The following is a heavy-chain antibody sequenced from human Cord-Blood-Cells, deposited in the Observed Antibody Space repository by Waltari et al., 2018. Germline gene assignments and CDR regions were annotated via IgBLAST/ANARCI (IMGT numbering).Heavy chain of an antibody. CDR2: ISYDGSNK. CDR3: ARVSQMALFDY. V-gene: IGHV3-30-3*01. CDR1: GFTFSSYA. Sequence: QVQLVESGGGVVQPGRSLRLSCAAPGFTFSSYAMHWVRQDPGEGLGWVAVISYDGSNKYYADSVKGRFTISRDNSKNTLYLQMNSLRAEDTAVYYCARVSQMALFDYWGQGTLVTVSS. J-gene: IGHJ4*02.